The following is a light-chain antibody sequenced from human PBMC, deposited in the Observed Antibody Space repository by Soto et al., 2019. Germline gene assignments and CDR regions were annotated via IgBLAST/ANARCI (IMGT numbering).Light chain of an antibody. CDR3: QQYGGSPPT. Sequence: EIVLTQSPGTLTLSPGESAAISCRASQSISNNFLAWYQRKPGQAPRLLIYGASYRATDIPYRFSGSGSGTDVTLTITRLEPDDFAVYYCQQYGGSPPTFGQGTTVEVK. J-gene: IGKJ1*01. CDR1: QSISNNF. V-gene: IGKV3-20*01. CDR2: GAS.